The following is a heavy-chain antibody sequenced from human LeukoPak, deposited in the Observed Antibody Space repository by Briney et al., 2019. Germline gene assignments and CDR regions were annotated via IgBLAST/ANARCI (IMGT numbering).Heavy chain of an antibody. J-gene: IGHJ6*02. CDR1: GGTFSSYT. CDR2: IIPILGIA. D-gene: IGHD6-19*01. V-gene: IGHV1-69*04. CDR3: AREPSGWYGDYYYGMDV. Sequence: ASVKVSCKASGGTFSSYTISWVRQAPGQGLEWMGRIIPILGIANYAQKFQGRVTITADKSTSTAYMELSRLGSEDTAVYYCAREPSGWYGDYYYGMDVWGQGTTVTVSS.